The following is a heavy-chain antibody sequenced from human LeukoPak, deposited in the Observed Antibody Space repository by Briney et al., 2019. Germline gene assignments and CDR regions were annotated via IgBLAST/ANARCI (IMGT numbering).Heavy chain of an antibody. V-gene: IGHV3-30*02. CDR1: GFTFSSYA. CDR2: IRYDGSNK. D-gene: IGHD3-16*02. CDR3: AKGLRTGVGTYLGYHYYMDV. J-gene: IGHJ6*03. Sequence: PGGSLRLSCAASGFTFSSYAMHWVRQAPGKGLEWVAFIRYDGSNKYYAYPVKGRFTISRDNSYNTVSVQMNSLREEETGVYYCAKGLRTGVGTYLGYHYYMDVWGNGATVTV.